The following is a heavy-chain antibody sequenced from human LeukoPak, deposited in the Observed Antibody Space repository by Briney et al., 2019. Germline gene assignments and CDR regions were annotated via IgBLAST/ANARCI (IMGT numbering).Heavy chain of an antibody. CDR1: GFTFSSYS. Sequence: GGSLRLSCAASGFTFSSYSMNWVRQAPGKGLEWVSHISSSSSTIYYADSVKGRFTISRDNAKNSLYLQMNSLRAEDTAVYYCARDFPSDYWGQGTLVTVSS. CDR3: ARDFPSDY. V-gene: IGHV3-48*01. CDR2: ISSSSSTI. J-gene: IGHJ4*02.